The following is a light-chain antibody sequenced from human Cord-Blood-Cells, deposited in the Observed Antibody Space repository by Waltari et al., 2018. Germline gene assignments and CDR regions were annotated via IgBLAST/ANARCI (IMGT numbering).Light chain of an antibody. CDR3: QSYDSSNWV. CDR2: EDN. Sequence: NFMLTQPHSVSESPGKTVTISCTGSRGSIASNYVQWYQQRPGSAPTTVIYEDNQRPSWVPDRFSGSIDSSSNSASLTISGLKTEDEADYYCQSYDSSNWVFGGGTKLTVL. V-gene: IGLV6-57*02. J-gene: IGLJ3*02. CDR1: RGSIASNY.